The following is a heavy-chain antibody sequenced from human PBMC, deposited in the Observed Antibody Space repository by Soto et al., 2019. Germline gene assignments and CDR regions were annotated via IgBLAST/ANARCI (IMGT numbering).Heavy chain of an antibody. CDR1: GYTFSNYG. D-gene: IGHD5-12*01. CDR3: AGNLVPGYTGYSHY. CDR2: ISAYNGNT. J-gene: IGHJ4*02. Sequence: QVQLVQSGAEVKKPGASVKVSCKTSGYTFSNYGINWVRQAPGQGLEWMGWISAYNGNTNFAQKLQGRVSLTTDTSTTPAYIELRSLTSGDTAVYYRAGNLVPGYTGYSHYWGPGTRVTVCS. V-gene: IGHV1-18*01.